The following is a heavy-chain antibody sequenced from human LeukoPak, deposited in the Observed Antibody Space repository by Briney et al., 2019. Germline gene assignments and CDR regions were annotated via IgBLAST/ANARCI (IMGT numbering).Heavy chain of an antibody. CDR2: IIPIFGTA. J-gene: IGHJ4*02. Sequence: SVKVPCKASGGTLSSYAISWVRQAPGQGLEWMGGIIPIFGTANYAQKFQGRVTITTDESTSTAYLELSSLRSEDTAVYYCARGLYCGGDCYLYWGQGTLVTVSS. D-gene: IGHD2-21*02. CDR1: GGTLSSYA. CDR3: ARGLYCGGDCYLY. V-gene: IGHV1-69*05.